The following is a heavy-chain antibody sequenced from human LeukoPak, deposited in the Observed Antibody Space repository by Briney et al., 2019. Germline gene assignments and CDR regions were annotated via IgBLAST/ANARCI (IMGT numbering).Heavy chain of an antibody. CDR3: AKMRWELYYFDY. D-gene: IGHD4-23*01. CDR2: ISGSGGRT. J-gene: IGHJ4*02. Sequence: GGSLRLSCAASGFTLTSYAMSWVRQAPGKGLEWVSSISGSGGRTYYADSVKGRFTISRDISKNTLYLQMNSLRAEDTAVYYCAKMRWELYYFDYWGQGTLVTVSS. CDR1: GFTLTSYA. V-gene: IGHV3-23*01.